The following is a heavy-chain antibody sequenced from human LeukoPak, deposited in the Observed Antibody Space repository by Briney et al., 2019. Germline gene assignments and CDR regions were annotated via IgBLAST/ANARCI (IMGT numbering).Heavy chain of an antibody. J-gene: IGHJ3*02. Sequence: GGSLRLSCAASGFTFSRYGMHWGGQAPGKGGEWLSSISETSSYINYAVSVNARFTISRDNARKALYLQMNSLRAEDTALYYCARDWVTHSSGRPGALDIWGQGTMVTVSS. CDR2: ISETSSYI. CDR1: GFTFSRYG. D-gene: IGHD6-19*01. V-gene: IGHV3-21*01. CDR3: ARDWVTHSSGRPGALDI.